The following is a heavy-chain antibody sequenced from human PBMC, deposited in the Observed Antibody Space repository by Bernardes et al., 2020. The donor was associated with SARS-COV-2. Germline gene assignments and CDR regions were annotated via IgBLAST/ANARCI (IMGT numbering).Heavy chain of an antibody. CDR2: ISTFTGDT. Sequence: ASVKVSCKASGVSFTSYGVSWVRQAPGLGLEWMGWISTFTGDTNYTQKFQGRVTMTTDTSSRTAYMELRSLRSDDTAIYYCAKTGSHYYDSRGYWTYYYQGMDVWGQGTTVTVSS. CDR3: AKTGSHYYDSRGYWTYYYQGMDV. V-gene: IGHV1-18*01. J-gene: IGHJ6*02. D-gene: IGHD3-22*01. CDR1: GVSFTSYG.